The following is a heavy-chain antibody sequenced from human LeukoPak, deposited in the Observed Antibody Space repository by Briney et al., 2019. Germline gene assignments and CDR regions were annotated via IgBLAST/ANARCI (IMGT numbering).Heavy chain of an antibody. CDR2: IDRSSHTI. CDR1: GITFNKAW. CDR3: ARDLGV. J-gene: IGHJ4*02. Sequence: PGGSLRLSCAATGITFNKAWMNWVRQAPGKGLEWTSYIDRSSHTIYYADFVKGRFTISRDSAKNSLYLQMNSLRDEDTAVYYCARDLGVWGQGTLVTVSS. D-gene: IGHD3-16*01. V-gene: IGHV3-48*02.